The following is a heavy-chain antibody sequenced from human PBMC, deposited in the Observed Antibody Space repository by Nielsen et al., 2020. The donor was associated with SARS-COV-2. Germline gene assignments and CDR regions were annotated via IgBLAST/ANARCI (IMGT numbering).Heavy chain of an antibody. Sequence: GESLKISCAASGFTFSYAWMSWVRQAPGKGLEWVGRIEYIAGGGKTDYAAPVKGRFTISRDDSKTTLYLQMDSLKSEDTAVYYCATDEQIPYGYNHGYPYWGQGTLVTVSS. V-gene: IGHV3-15*04. CDR1: GFTFSYAW. CDR2: IEYIAGGGKT. J-gene: IGHJ4*02. CDR3: ATDEQIPYGYNHGYPY. D-gene: IGHD5-18*01.